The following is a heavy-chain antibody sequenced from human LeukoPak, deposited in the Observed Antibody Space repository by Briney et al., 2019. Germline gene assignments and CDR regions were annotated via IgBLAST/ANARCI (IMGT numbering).Heavy chain of an antibody. D-gene: IGHD2-2*01. CDR3: ARDAAPDIVVVPAAAWFDP. CDR1: GGTFSSYA. V-gene: IGHV1-46*01. J-gene: IGHJ5*02. CDR2: INPSGGST. Sequence: GASVKVSCKASGGTFSSYAISWVRQAPGQGLEWMGIINPSGGSTSYAQKFQGRVTMTRDTSTSTVYMELSSLRSEDTAVYYCARDAAPDIVVVPAAAWFDPWGQGTLVTVSS.